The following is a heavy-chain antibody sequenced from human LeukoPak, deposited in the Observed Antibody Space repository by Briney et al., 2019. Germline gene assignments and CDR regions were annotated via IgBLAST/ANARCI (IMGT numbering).Heavy chain of an antibody. Sequence: GGSLRLSCAASGLTFSTYGMSWVRQAPGKGLEWVVHIKQDGSEKSYVDSVKGRFTISRDNAKNSLYLQMNNLRVEDTAVYYCIKQWLYLGAFDIWGQGTMVTVSS. CDR2: IKQDGSEK. D-gene: IGHD6-19*01. V-gene: IGHV3-7*03. J-gene: IGHJ3*02. CDR1: GLTFSTYG. CDR3: IKQWLYLGAFDI.